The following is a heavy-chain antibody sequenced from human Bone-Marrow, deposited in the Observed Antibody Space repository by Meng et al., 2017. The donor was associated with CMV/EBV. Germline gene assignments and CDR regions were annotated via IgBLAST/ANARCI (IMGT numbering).Heavy chain of an antibody. V-gene: IGHV3-21*01. CDR3: ARDPGSGYLSPFDY. J-gene: IGHJ4*02. CDR1: GFTFSSYS. CDR2: ISSSSSYI. Sequence: GGSLRLSCAASGFTFSSYSMNWVRQAPGKGLEWVSSISSSSSYIYYADSVKGRFTISRDNAKNSLYLQMNSLRAEDTAVYYCARDPGSGYLSPFDYWGQGTLVAASS. D-gene: IGHD3-22*01.